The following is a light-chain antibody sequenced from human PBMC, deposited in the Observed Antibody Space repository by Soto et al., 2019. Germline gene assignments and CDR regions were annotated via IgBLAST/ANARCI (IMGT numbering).Light chain of an antibody. CDR1: QNIDNY. CDR2: ATS. CDR3: QESYTGPAVS. Sequence: DIQMTQSPSSLSASLGDRVTITCRASQNIDNYLNWYQHKPGKAPKLLIYATSTLQSGVPSRFSGSGSGTEFTLTISSLQPEDFATYFCQESYTGPAVSFGGGTKVDSK. V-gene: IGKV1-39*01. J-gene: IGKJ4*01.